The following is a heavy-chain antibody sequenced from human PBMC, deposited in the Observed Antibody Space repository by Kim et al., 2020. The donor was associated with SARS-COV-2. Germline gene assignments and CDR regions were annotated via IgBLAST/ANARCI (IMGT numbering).Heavy chain of an antibody. D-gene: IGHD3-10*01. V-gene: IGHV7-4-1*02. J-gene: IGHJ4*02. CDR1: GYSFTTYG. Sequence: ASVKVSCKASGYSFTTYGMNWVRQAPGQGLGWMGWINTNTGNPTYAQGFTGRFVFSLDNSVSTAYLQISSLKAEDTAVFYCTRDHTGSGSYDYWGQGTLVTVSS. CDR3: TRDHTGSGSYDY. CDR2: INTNTGNP.